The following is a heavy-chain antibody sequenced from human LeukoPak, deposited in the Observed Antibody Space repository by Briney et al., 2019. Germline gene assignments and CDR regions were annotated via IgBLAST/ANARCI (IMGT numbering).Heavy chain of an antibody. Sequence: ASVKVSCKASGGTFSSYAISWVRQAPGQGLEWMGGIIPIFGTANYAQKFQGRVTITADESTSTAYMELSSLRSEDTAVYYCARGPGYYYDSSGGRDYYFDYWGQGTLVTVSS. J-gene: IGHJ4*02. D-gene: IGHD3-22*01. CDR3: ARGPGYYYDSSGGRDYYFDY. CDR2: IIPIFGTA. CDR1: GGTFSSYA. V-gene: IGHV1-69*13.